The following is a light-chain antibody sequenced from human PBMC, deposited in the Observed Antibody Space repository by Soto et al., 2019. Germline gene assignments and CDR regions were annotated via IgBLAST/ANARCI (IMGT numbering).Light chain of an antibody. CDR2: GAS. V-gene: IGKV3-15*01. CDR3: QQYRNWPRT. CDR1: QSVDIN. J-gene: IGKJ1*01. Sequence: IVLTQSPANLSVSRGERANLCYWASQSVDINLAWYQQKPGQAPRLLIYGASTRATDMPGRFSGRGSGTEFTLTISSLQSEDYAVYYCQQYRNWPRTFGQGTKVDI.